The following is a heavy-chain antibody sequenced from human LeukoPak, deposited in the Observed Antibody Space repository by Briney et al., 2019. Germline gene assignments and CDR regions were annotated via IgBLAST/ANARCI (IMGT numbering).Heavy chain of an antibody. D-gene: IGHD2-2*01. Sequence: GGSLRLSCAASGFTFSSYGMHWVRQAPGKGLEWVAFIRYDGSNKYYADSVKGRFTISRDNSKNTLYLQMNSLGAEDTAVYYCAREGGYCSSTSRCRGYFDYWGQGTLVTVSS. CDR3: AREGGYCSSTSRCRGYFDY. CDR2: IRYDGSNK. J-gene: IGHJ4*02. CDR1: GFTFSSYG. V-gene: IGHV3-30*02.